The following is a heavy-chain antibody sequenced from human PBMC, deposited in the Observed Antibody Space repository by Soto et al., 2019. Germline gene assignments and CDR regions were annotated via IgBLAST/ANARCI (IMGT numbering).Heavy chain of an antibody. CDR3: VLTTVTAKRSSAGDAFDI. CDR1: GGSISSSSYY. J-gene: IGHJ3*02. Sequence: PSETLSLTCTVSGGSISSSSYYWGWIRQPPGKGLEWIGSIYYSGSTYYNPSLKSRVTISVDTSKNRFSLKLSSVTAADTAVYYCVLTTVTAKRSSAGDAFDIWGQGTMVTVSS. D-gene: IGHD4-17*01. CDR2: IYYSGST. V-gene: IGHV4-39*01.